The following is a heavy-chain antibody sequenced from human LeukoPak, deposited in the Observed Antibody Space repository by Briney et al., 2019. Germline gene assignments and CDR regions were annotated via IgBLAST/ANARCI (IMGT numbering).Heavy chain of an antibody. J-gene: IGHJ4*02. CDR2: ISGSGGST. CDR3: AKLSFYCSSTSCYTSDY. CDR1: GFTASSYD. Sequence: GGSLRLSCAASGFTASSYDMSWVRQAPGKGLEWVSAISGSGGSTYYADSVKGRFTISRDNSKNTLYLQMDSLRAEDTAVYYCAKLSFYCSSTSCYTSDYWGQGTLVTVSS. D-gene: IGHD2-2*02. V-gene: IGHV3-23*01.